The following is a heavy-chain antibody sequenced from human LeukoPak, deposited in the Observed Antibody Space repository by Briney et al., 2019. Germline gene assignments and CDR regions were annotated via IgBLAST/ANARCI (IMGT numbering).Heavy chain of an antibody. J-gene: IGHJ4*02. V-gene: IGHV3-7*01. CDR3: ARDGWSPDY. Sequence: PGGSLRLSCAAYGFTFSRYWMSWVRQVPGKGLEWVANIKQDGSEKYYVDSVKGRFTISRDNAKNSLYLQMNSLRAEDTAVYYCARDGWSPDYWGQGTLVTVSS. CDR2: IKQDGSEK. CDR1: GFTFSRYW.